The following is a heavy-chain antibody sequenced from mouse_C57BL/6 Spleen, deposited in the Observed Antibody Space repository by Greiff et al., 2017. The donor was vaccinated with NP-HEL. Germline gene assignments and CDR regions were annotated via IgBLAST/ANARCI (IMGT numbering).Heavy chain of an antibody. J-gene: IGHJ2*01. CDR3: ARWLYYDYSDY. V-gene: IGHV1-55*01. D-gene: IGHD2-4*01. CDR2: IYPGSGST. CDR1: GYTFTSYW. Sequence: VQLQQSGAELVKPGASVKMSCKASGYTFTSYWITWVKQRPGQGLEWIGDIYPGSGSTNYNEKFKSKATLTVDTSSSTAYMQLSSLTYEDSAVYYCARWLYYDYSDYWGQGTTLTVSS.